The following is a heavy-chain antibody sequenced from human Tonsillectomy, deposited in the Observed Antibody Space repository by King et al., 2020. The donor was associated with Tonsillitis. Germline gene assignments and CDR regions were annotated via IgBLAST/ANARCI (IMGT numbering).Heavy chain of an antibody. Sequence: VQLQQWGAGLLKPSETLSLTCAVSGGSFSGYYWSWIRQPPGKGLEWIGELNHSGSTDYNASLKSRVTISVDTSKNQFSLKLTSVTAADTAVYYCTRGPAWSAYYRDWGQGTLVTVSS. V-gene: IGHV4-34*01. D-gene: IGHD3-3*01. CDR2: LNHSGST. CDR1: GGSFSGYY. J-gene: IGHJ4*02. CDR3: TRGPAWSAYYRD.